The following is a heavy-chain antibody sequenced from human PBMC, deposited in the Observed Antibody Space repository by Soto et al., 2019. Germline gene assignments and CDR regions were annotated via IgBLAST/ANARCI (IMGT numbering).Heavy chain of an antibody. D-gene: IGHD6-6*01. CDR1: GGSISSGGYF. CDR3: AREGAAPYYYYGMGV. CDR2: IYYSGST. Sequence: SETLSLTCTVSGGSISSGGYFWSWIRQHPGKGLEWIGFIYYSGSTYYNPSLKSRVTISVDTSKNQFSLKLSSVTAADTAVYYCAREGAAPYYYYGMGVWGQGTTVTVSS. J-gene: IGHJ6*02. V-gene: IGHV4-31*03.